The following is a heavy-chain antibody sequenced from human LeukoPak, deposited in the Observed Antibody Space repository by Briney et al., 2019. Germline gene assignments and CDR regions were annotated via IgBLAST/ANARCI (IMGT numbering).Heavy chain of an antibody. J-gene: IGHJ6*03. CDR3: ARPYSNYGAVFSYMDV. CDR2: ISNSSSDI. Sequence: GGSLRLSCAASGFTFSSYYMNWVRQAPGKGLEWVSFISNSSSDIYYADSVKGRFTISRDNAKNSLYLQMNSLRAEDTAVYYCARPYSNYGAVFSYMDVWGKGTTVTVSS. D-gene: IGHD4-11*01. V-gene: IGHV3-21*01. CDR1: GFTFSSYY.